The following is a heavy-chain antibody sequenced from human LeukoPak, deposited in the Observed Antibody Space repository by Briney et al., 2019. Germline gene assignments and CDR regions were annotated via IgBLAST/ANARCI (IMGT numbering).Heavy chain of an antibody. CDR3: ARSHTIFGVVIPYFDY. D-gene: IGHD3-3*01. V-gene: IGHV3-11*01. J-gene: IGHJ4*02. CDR1: GFTFSDYY. CDR2: ISSSGSTI. Sequence: GGSLRLSCAASGFTFSDYYMSWIRQAPGKGLEWVSYISSSGSTIYYADSVKGRFTISRDNAKNSLYLQMNSLRAEDTAVYYCARSHTIFGVVIPYFDYWGQGTLVTVSS.